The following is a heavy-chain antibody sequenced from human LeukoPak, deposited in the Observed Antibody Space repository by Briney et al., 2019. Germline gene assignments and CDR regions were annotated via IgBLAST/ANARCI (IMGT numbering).Heavy chain of an antibody. CDR3: AKVFKGCSSTSCYFDY. V-gene: IGHV3-33*06. D-gene: IGHD2-2*01. CDR2: IWYDGSNK. Sequence: PGGSLRLSCAASGFTFSSYGMHWVRQAPGKGLEWVAVIWYDGSNKYYADSVKGRFTISRDNSKNTLYLQMNSLRAEDTAVYYCAKVFKGCSSTSCYFDYWGQGTLVTVSS. J-gene: IGHJ4*02. CDR1: GFTFSSYG.